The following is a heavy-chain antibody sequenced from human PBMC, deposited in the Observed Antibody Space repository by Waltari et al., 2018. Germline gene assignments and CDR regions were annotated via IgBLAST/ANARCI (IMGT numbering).Heavy chain of an antibody. Sequence: QVQLVESGGGVVQPGRSLRLSCAASGFTFSSYGMHWVRQAPGKGLEGVAVIWYDGSNKYYADSVKGRFTISRDNSKNTLYLQMNSLRADDTAVYYCAKNSIRSIAARPDYWGQGTLVTVSS. CDR3: AKNSIRSIAARPDY. CDR2: IWYDGSNK. J-gene: IGHJ4*02. CDR1: GFTFSSYG. D-gene: IGHD6-6*01. V-gene: IGHV3-33*06.